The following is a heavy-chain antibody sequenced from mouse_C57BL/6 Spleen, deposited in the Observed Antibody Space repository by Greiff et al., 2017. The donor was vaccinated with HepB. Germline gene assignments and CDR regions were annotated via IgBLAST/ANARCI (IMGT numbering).Heavy chain of an antibody. CDR3: ARSGGYDYENFDY. J-gene: IGHJ2*01. V-gene: IGHV1-53*01. CDR1: GYTFTSYW. Sequence: QVQLQQPGTELVKPGASVKLSCKASGYTFTSYWLHWVKQRPGQGLEWIGNINPSNGGTNYNEKFKSKATLTVDESSSTAYMQLSSLTSEDSAVYYCARSGGYDYENFDYWGQGTTLTVSS. D-gene: IGHD2-4*01. CDR2: INPSNGGT.